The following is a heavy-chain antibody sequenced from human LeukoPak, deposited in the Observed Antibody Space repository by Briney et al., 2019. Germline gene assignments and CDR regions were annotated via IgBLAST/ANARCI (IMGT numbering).Heavy chain of an antibody. CDR2: IYTSGST. D-gene: IGHD1-26*01. J-gene: IGHJ4*02. CDR1: GGSISSYY. Sequence: SETLSLTCTVSGGSISSYYWSWIRQPAGKGLEWIGRIYTSGSTNYNASLESRVSMSVDTSKNQFSLKLSSVTAADTAVFYCARENSGSYREFDYWGQGTLVTVSS. CDR3: ARENSGSYREFDY. V-gene: IGHV4-4*07.